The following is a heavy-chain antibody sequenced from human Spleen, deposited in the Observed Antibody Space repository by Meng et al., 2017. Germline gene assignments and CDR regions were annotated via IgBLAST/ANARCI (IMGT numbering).Heavy chain of an antibody. CDR1: GYTFSNYT. Sequence: QVQRVQAWSELKKPGASVNVSCKASGYTFSNYTINWVRQAHGRGLEWMGWISTNTGTPTYTQGFTGRFVFSLDTSVSTAYLQISSLKAEDTAVYYCARGGNFDPWGQGTLVTVSS. J-gene: IGHJ5*02. CDR2: ISTNTGTP. V-gene: IGHV7-4-1*02. D-gene: IGHD2/OR15-2a*01. CDR3: ARGGNFDP.